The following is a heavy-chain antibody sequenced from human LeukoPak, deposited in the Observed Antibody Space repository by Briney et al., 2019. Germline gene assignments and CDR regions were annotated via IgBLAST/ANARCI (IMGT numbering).Heavy chain of an antibody. J-gene: IGHJ4*02. Sequence: ASVKVSCKASGYTFTSYGISWVRQAPGQGLEWMGWISAYNGNTSYAQKLQGRVTMTTDTSTSTAYMELRSLRSDDTAVYYCARDAITMVRGVTAPWGQGTLVTVSS. V-gene: IGHV1-18*01. D-gene: IGHD3-10*01. CDR3: ARDAITMVRGVTAP. CDR2: ISAYNGNT. CDR1: GYTFTSYG.